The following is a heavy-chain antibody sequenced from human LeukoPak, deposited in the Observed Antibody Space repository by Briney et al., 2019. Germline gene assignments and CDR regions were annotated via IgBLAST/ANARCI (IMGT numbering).Heavy chain of an antibody. V-gene: IGHV3-30*05. CDR3: ARLHSSPVGYFDY. CDR1: GFIFSDSW. CDR2: ISYDGSNK. Sequence: PGGSLRLSCTVSGFIFSDSWMAWIRQAPGKGLEWVAVISYDGSNKYYADSVKGRFTISRDNSKNTLYLQMNSLRAEGTAVYYCARLHSSPVGYFDYWGQGTLVTVSS. D-gene: IGHD6-13*01. J-gene: IGHJ4*02.